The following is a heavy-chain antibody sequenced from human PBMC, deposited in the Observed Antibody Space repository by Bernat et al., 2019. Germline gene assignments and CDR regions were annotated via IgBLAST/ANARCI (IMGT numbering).Heavy chain of an antibody. CDR2: IKSKIDGGTT. CDR3: TTSLYTGYDRIDC. CDR1: GFTFSNAW. V-gene: IGHV3-15*07. Sequence: EVQLVESGGGLVKPGGSLRLSCAASGFTFSNAWMNWVRQAPGKGLEWVGRIKSKIDGGTTDYAAPMKGRFSISRDDSKNTLSLQMNSLKTEDTAVYYCTTSLYTGYDRIDCWGQGTLVTVSS. D-gene: IGHD5-12*01. J-gene: IGHJ4*02.